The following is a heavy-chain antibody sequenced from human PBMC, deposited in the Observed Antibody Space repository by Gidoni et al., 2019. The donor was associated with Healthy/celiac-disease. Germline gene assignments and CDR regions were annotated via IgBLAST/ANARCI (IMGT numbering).Heavy chain of an antibody. CDR1: GGSFSGYY. D-gene: IGHD5-18*01. J-gene: IGHJ4*02. V-gene: IGHV4-34*01. CDR3: ARVGSYDPGHY. Sequence: QVQLQQWGAGLLKPSETLSLTCAVYGGSFSGYYWSWIRQPPGKGLEWIGEINHSGSTNYNPSLKSRVTISVDTSKNQFSLKLSSVTAADTAVYYCARVGSYDPGHYWGQGTLVTVSS. CDR2: INHSGST.